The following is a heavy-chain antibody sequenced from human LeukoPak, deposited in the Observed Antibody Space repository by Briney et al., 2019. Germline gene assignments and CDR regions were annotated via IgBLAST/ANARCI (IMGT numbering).Heavy chain of an antibody. Sequence: GESLRLSCAASGFTFSSYWMYWVRQAPGKGRVWLSRINGDGSSTSYADSVKGRFTISRDNAKNTLYLQMNSLRAEDTAVYYCARVSMGGTQRALDYWGQGTLVTVSS. J-gene: IGHJ4*02. D-gene: IGHD1-26*01. V-gene: IGHV3-74*01. CDR2: INGDGSST. CDR1: GFTFSSYW. CDR3: ARVSMGGTQRALDY.